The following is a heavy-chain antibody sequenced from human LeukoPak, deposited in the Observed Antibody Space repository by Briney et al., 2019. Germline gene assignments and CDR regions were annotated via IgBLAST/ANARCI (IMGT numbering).Heavy chain of an antibody. V-gene: IGHV1-2*02. CDR2: INPNSGGT. CDR3: ARGAGGSGSYPFDY. J-gene: IGHJ4*02. CDR1: GFTFTAYY. D-gene: IGHD3-10*01. Sequence: GASVKVSCKTPGFTFTAYYLHWVRQAPGQGLEWMGWINPNSGGTHYAQKFQGRVTMTRDTSISTAYMELSRLGSDDTAVYYCARGAGGSGSYPFDYLGQGTLVTVSS.